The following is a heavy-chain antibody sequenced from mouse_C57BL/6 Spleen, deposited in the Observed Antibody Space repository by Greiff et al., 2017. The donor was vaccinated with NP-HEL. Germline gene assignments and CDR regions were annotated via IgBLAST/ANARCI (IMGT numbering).Heavy chain of an antibody. Sequence: EVKLVESEGGLVQPGSSMKLSCTASGFTFSDYYMAWVRQVPEKGLEWVANINYDGSSTYYLDSLKSRFIISRDNAKNILYLQMSSLKSEDTATYYCARDGNWDKWYFDVWGTGTTVTVSS. CDR1: GFTFSDYY. J-gene: IGHJ1*03. D-gene: IGHD4-1*01. V-gene: IGHV5-16*01. CDR2: INYDGSST. CDR3: ARDGNWDKWYFDV.